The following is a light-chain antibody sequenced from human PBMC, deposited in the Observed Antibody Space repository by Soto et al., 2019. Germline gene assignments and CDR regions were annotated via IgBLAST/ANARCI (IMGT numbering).Light chain of an antibody. J-gene: IGLJ1*01. CDR3: SSYTSTRTYV. Sequence: SDRTQPASVSGSAVQWIGISCNGNSSYVGGYNYVSRYQQHPGKAPVLMIYDVSIRPSGVTNRFSGSKSGNTASLTISGLQAKDEADYYCSSYTSTRTYVFGTGSKVMVL. CDR2: DVS. CDR1: SSYVGGYNY. V-gene: IGLV2-14*01.